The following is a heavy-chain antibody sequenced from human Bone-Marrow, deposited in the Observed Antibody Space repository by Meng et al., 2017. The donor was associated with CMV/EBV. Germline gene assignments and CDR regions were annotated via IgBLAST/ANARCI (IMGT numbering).Heavy chain of an antibody. J-gene: IGHJ5*02. Sequence: ASVKVSCKASGYTFTGYYMHWVRQAPGQGLEWMGWINPNSGGTNYAQKFQGRVTMTRDTSISTAYMELSRLRSDDTAVYYCARERDGTNWFDPWGQGNLVTISS. CDR2: INPNSGGT. D-gene: IGHD1-26*01. V-gene: IGHV1-2*02. CDR1: GYTFTGYY. CDR3: ARERDGTNWFDP.